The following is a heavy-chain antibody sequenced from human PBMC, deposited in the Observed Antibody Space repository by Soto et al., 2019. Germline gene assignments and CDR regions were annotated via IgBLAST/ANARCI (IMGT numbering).Heavy chain of an antibody. D-gene: IGHD2-2*01. CDR3: ARVRAGCGRTSCYLED. V-gene: IGHV4-4*02. CDR1: GDSISSDNW. CDR2: THSKGES. J-gene: IGHJ4*02. Sequence: QVQLQGSGPGLVKPSGTLSLTCTVSGDSISSDNWWNWVRQPPGKGLDWIGETHSKGESNYHPSLKSRATISLDKSKNQFSLKLTSVTAADTAVYFCARVRAGCGRTSCYLEDWGRGTLVTVSS.